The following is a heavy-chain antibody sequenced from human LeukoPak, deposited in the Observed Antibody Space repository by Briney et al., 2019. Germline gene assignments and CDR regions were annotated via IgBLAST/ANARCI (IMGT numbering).Heavy chain of an antibody. J-gene: IGHJ4*02. D-gene: IGHD3-22*01. V-gene: IGHV3-23*01. CDR2: ISGSGRDI. CDR1: GFIFSNYA. CDR3: AKSDYYDSSEGDY. Sequence: GESLRLSCAASGFIFSNYAMTWVRQAPGKGLEWVSTISGSGRDIYYADSVKGRFTISRDNSKNTLYLQMNSLRAEDTAVYYCAKSDYYDSSEGDYWGQGTLVTVSS.